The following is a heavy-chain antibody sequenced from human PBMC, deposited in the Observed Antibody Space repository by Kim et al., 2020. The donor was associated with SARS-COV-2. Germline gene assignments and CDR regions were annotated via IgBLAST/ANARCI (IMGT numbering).Heavy chain of an antibody. Sequence: GGSLRLSCAASGFTFSSYAMSWVRQAPGKGLEWVSAISGSGGSTYYADSVKGRFTISRDNSKNTLYLQTNSLRAEDTAVYYCAKDLTYYDILTGYDYWGQGTLVTVSS. CDR1: GFTFSSYA. V-gene: IGHV3-23*01. CDR3: AKDLTYYDILTGYDY. D-gene: IGHD3-9*01. J-gene: IGHJ4*02. CDR2: ISGSGGST.